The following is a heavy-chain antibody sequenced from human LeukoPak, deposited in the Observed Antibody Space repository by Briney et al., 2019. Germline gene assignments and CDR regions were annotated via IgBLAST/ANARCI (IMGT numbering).Heavy chain of an antibody. V-gene: IGHV3-64*01. CDR1: GFTFSSYA. J-gene: IGHJ4*02. Sequence: GSLRLSCAASGFTFSSYAMHWVRQAPGKGLEYVSAISSNGGSTYYANSVKGRFTISRDNSKNTLYLQMNSLRAEDTAVYYCAKDHIVVVGGGQGTLVTVSS. D-gene: IGHD2-2*01. CDR3: AKDHIVVVG. CDR2: ISSNGGST.